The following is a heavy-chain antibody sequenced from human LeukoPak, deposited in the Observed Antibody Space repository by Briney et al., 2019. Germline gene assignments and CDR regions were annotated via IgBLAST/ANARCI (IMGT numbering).Heavy chain of an antibody. J-gene: IGHJ4*02. Sequence: PGGSLRLSCTASGFTFRDYYVTWIRQAPGKGLEWVSYIRSTGSSTAYADSVKGRFTISRDNAKNSLYLQMNSLRAEDTAVYYCARGYDILTNAFDYWGQGTLVTVSS. CDR1: GFTFRDYY. CDR2: IRSTGSST. CDR3: ARGYDILTNAFDY. V-gene: IGHV3-11*04. D-gene: IGHD3-9*01.